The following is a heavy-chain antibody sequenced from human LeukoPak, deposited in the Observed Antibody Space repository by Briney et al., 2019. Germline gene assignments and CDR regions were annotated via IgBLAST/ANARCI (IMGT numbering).Heavy chain of an antibody. CDR1: GYTFTNNA. D-gene: IGHD2-2*02. J-gene: IGHJ4*02. V-gene: IGHV1-2*02. CDR2: IHPNSGDT. Sequence: ASVKVSCKTSGYTFTNNAINWVRQAPGQGLEWMGWIHPNSGDTNYAQNFQGRVTMTRDTSISTAYMELSGLRSDDTAIYYCANIRNDYWGQGTLVTVSS. CDR3: ANIRNDY.